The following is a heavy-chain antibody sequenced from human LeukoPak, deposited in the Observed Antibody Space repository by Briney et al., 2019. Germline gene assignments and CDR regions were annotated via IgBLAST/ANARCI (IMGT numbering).Heavy chain of an antibody. J-gene: IGHJ3*02. CDR2: INHSGST. V-gene: IGHV4-34*01. D-gene: IGHD3-22*01. Sequence: PSETLSLTCAVYGGTFSGYYWSWIRQPPGKGLEWIGEINHSGSTNYNPSLKSRVTISVDTSKNQFSLKLNSVTAADTAVYYCARGIVVVVDAFNIWGQGTMVTVSS. CDR1: GGTFSGYY. CDR3: ARGIVVVVDAFNI.